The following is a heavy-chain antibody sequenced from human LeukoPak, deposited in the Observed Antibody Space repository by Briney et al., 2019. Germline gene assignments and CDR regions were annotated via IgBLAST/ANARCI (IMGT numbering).Heavy chain of an antibody. D-gene: IGHD3-9*01. J-gene: IGHJ4*02. CDR3: AKDYDILTGPFDY. CDR2: ISWNSGSI. CDR1: GFTFDDYA. Sequence: PGGSLRLSCAASGFTFDDYAMHWVRQAPGKGLEWVSGISWNSGSIGYADSVKGRFTISRDNAKNSLYLQMNSLRAGDTALYYCAKDYDILTGPFDYWGQGALVTVSS. V-gene: IGHV3-9*01.